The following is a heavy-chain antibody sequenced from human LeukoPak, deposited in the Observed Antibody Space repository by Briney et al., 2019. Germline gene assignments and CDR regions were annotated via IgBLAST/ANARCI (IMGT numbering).Heavy chain of an antibody. Sequence: PGGSLRLSCAASGFTFSSYAMHWVRQAPGKGLEWVAVISYDGSNKYYADSVKGRFTISRDNSKNTLYLQMNSLRAEDTAVYYCASLYDFWSGYYPKGVFDYWGQGTLVTVSS. J-gene: IGHJ4*02. V-gene: IGHV3-30-3*01. CDR3: ASLYDFWSGYYPKGVFDY. CDR2: ISYDGSNK. CDR1: GFTFSSYA. D-gene: IGHD3-3*01.